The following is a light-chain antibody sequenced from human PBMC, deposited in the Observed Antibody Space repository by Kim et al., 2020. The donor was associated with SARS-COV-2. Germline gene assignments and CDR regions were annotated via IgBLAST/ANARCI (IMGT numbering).Light chain of an antibody. Sequence: SYELTQPPSVSVSPGQTASITCSGDKLGDKYACWYQQKPGQSPVLVIYQDSKRPSGIPERFSGSNSGNTATLTISGTQAMDEADYYCQAWDSSTWVFGGATQLTVL. CDR1: KLGDKY. V-gene: IGLV3-1*01. CDR2: QDS. J-gene: IGLJ3*02. CDR3: QAWDSSTWV.